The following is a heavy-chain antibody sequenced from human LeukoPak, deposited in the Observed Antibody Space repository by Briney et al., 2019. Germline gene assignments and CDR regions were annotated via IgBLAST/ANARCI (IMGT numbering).Heavy chain of an antibody. V-gene: IGHV1-18*01. CDR3: ARDLVVVVAATQSHFDY. J-gene: IGHJ4*02. Sequence: GASVKVSCKASGYTFTSYCISWVRQAPGQGLEWMGWISAYNGNTNYARKLQGRVTMTTDTSTSTAYMELRSLRSDDTAVYYCARDLVVVVAATQSHFDYWGQGTLVTVSS. D-gene: IGHD2-15*01. CDR1: GYTFTSYC. CDR2: ISAYNGNT.